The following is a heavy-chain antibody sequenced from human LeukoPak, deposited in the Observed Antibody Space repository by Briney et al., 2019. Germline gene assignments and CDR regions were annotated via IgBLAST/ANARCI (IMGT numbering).Heavy chain of an antibody. J-gene: IGHJ2*01. Sequence: SETLSLTCTVSGGSISSGGYYWSWIRQHPGKGLEWIGYIYYSGSTYYNPSLKSRVTISVDTSKNQFSLKLSSVTAADTAVYYCARDQIRYYDSSGYFLAGDSGRFDLWGRGTLVTVSS. D-gene: IGHD3-22*01. V-gene: IGHV4-31*03. CDR3: ARDQIRYYDSSGYFLAGDSGRFDL. CDR2: IYYSGST. CDR1: GGSISSGGYY.